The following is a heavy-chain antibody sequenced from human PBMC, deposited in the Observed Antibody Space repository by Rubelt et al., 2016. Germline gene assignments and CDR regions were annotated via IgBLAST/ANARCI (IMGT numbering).Heavy chain of an antibody. V-gene: IGHV5-10-1*01. CDR3: ARHAGDGGNSEDWFDP. CDR2: IDPSASYT. CDR1: GYSFTSYW. D-gene: IGHD4-23*01. J-gene: IGHJ5*02. Sequence: EVQLVQSGAEVKKPGESLRISCKGSGYSFTSYWISWVRQMPGKGLEWMGRIDPSASYTNYSPSSQGHVTISADKSISTAYLQWSSLKASDTAMYYCARHAGDGGNSEDWFDPWGQGTLVTVSS.